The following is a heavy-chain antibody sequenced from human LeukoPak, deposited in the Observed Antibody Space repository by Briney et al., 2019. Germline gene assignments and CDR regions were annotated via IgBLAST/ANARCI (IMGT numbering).Heavy chain of an antibody. CDR1: GFTFSNYG. J-gene: IGHJ4*02. CDR2: ISSDGNSK. V-gene: IGHV3-30*18. Sequence: PGGSLRPSCAGSGFTFSNYGMHWVRQAPGKGLEWVTVISSDGNSKYYADSMKGRLTISRDNSKNTLYLQMNSLRAEDTAIYYCAKSGVGGTIIDSWGQGTLVSVSS. CDR3: AKSGVGGTIIDS. D-gene: IGHD1-26*01.